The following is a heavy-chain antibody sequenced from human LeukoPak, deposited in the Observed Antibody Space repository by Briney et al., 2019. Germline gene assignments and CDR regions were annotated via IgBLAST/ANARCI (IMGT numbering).Heavy chain of an antibody. V-gene: IGHV4-39*01. Sequence: SETLSLTCTVSGGSISSSSYYWGWIRQPPGKGLEWIGSIYYSGSTYYNPSLKSRVTISVDTSKNQFSLKLSSVTAADTAVYYCASGSTSCFDYWGQGTLVTVSS. CDR3: ASGSTSCFDY. CDR1: GGSISSSSYY. J-gene: IGHJ4*02. D-gene: IGHD2-2*01. CDR2: IYYSGST.